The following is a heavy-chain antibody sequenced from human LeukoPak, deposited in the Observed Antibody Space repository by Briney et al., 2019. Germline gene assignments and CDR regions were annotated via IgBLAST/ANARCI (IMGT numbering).Heavy chain of an antibody. CDR1: GFTFSSYS. CDR3: AKVAGYFDY. V-gene: IGHV3-21*04. J-gene: IGHJ4*02. Sequence: GGSLRLSCAGSGFTFSSYSMHWVRQAPGKGLEWVSSISSSSIYIYYADSLKGRFTISRDNSKNTLYLQMNSLRAEDTAVYYCAKVAGYFDYWGQGTLVTVSS. D-gene: IGHD6-13*01. CDR2: ISSSSIYI.